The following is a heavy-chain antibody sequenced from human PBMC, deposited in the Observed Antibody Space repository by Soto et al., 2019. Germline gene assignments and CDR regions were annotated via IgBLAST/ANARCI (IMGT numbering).Heavy chain of an antibody. CDR2: ITYDGSDT. CDR1: GFTFSSYG. J-gene: IGHJ4*02. Sequence: QVQLVESGGGVVQPGRSLRLSCAASGFTFSSYGMHWVRQAPGKGLEWVAFITYDGSDTYYVDSVKGRFTVSRHNSKNTLYLQMNSLKPEDTSIYYCAKDSVFEYSFGQHGFDSWGQGTLVTVSS. V-gene: IGHV3-30*18. CDR3: AKDSVFEYSFGQHGFDS. D-gene: IGHD4-4*01.